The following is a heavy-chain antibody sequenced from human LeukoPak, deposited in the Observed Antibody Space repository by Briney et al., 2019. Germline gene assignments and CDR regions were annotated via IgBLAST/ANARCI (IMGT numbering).Heavy chain of an antibody. CDR3: ARDRYYYDSSGYPAGWYIWFDP. V-gene: IGHV4-4*02. CDR1: GGSISSSNW. Sequence: PSETLSLTCAVSGGSISSSNWWSWVRQPPGKGLEWIGENYHSGGTNYNPSLKSRVTISVDKSKNQFSLKLSSVTDADTAVYYCARDRYYYDSSGYPAGWYIWFDPWGQGTLVT. J-gene: IGHJ5*02. CDR2: NYHSGGT. D-gene: IGHD3-22*01.